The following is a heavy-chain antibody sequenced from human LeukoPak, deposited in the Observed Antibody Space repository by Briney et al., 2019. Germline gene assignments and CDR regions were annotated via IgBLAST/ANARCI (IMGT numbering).Heavy chain of an antibody. CDR2: IYSGGST. D-gene: IGHD4-17*01. J-gene: IGHJ4*02. Sequence: GGSLRLSCAASGFTVSSNYMSWVRQAPGKGLEWVSVIYSGGSTYYADSVKGRFTISRDNSKNTLYLQMNSLRAEDTAVYYCASGPTVTAYYFDYWGQGTLVTVSS. CDR3: ASGPTVTAYYFDY. CDR1: GFTVSSNY. V-gene: IGHV3-53*05.